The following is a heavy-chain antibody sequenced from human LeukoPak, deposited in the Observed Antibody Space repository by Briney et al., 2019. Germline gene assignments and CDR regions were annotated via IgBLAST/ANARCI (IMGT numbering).Heavy chain of an antibody. CDR2: ISGSGGST. CDR3: AKGTPLGYCSSTSCCPFDY. V-gene: IGHV3-23*01. D-gene: IGHD2-2*01. J-gene: IGHJ4*02. CDR1: GFTFSSYA. Sequence: HAGGSLRLSCAASGFTFSSYAMSWVRQAPGKGLEWVSAISGSGGSTYYADSVKGRFTISRDNSKNTLYLQMNSLRAEDTAVYYCAKGTPLGYCSSTSCCPFDYWGQGTLVTVSS.